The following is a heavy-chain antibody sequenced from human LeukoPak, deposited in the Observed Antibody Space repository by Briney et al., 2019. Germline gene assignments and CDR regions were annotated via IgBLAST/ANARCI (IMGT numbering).Heavy chain of an antibody. CDR2: ISSSSSYI. Sequence: GGALRLSCAASGSTFSSYSMNWVRQAPGKGLEWVSSISSSSSYIYYADSVKGRFTISRDNAKNSLYLQMNSLRAEDTAVYYCARDLGWYSSGWYDGGYFDYWGQGTLVTVSS. J-gene: IGHJ4*02. V-gene: IGHV3-21*01. CDR1: GSTFSSYS. CDR3: ARDLGWYSSGWYDGGYFDY. D-gene: IGHD6-19*01.